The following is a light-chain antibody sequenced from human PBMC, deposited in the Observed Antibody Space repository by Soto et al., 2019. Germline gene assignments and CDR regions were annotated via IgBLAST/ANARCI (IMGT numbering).Light chain of an antibody. CDR1: SVDIGGYNY. CDR3: SSYTSSSTLL. V-gene: IGLV2-14*01. CDR2: DVS. J-gene: IGLJ2*01. Sequence: QSALTQPASVSGSPGQSITISCTGSSVDIGGYNYVSWDQQHPGKAPKLMIYDVSSRPSGVSNRFTGSKAGSTASLTISGLQTEYEADYYCSSYTSSSTLLFGGGTQLTVL.